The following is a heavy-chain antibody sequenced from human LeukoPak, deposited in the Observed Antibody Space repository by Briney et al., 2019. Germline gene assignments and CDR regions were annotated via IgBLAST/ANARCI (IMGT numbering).Heavy chain of an antibody. CDR1: GADISTYC. D-gene: IGHD3-3*01. V-gene: IGHV4-59*01. CDR2: IDSSEST. J-gene: IGHJ5*01. CDR3: ARDFWSGSVGFDT. Sequence: SETLSLICTVPGADISTYCWSWIRQSPGKGLEWIGYIDSSESTKYNPSLKSRVTISVDASKNRFALTLRSLAAADTAVYYCARDFWSGSVGFDTWGQGTLVTVSS.